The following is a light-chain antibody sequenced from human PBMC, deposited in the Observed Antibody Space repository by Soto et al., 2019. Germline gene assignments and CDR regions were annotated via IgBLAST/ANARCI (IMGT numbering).Light chain of an antibody. V-gene: IGLV2-14*01. J-gene: IGLJ1*01. CDR1: SSDIGGYNY. CDR2: DVS. Sequence: QSALTQPASVSGSPGQSTTISCTGTSSDIGGYNYVSWYQQLPGEAPKLIIYDVSDRPSGVSTRFSGSKSGNTASLTISGLQAEDEGDYYCSSFTSRHTYVFGTGNKLTV. CDR3: SSFTSRHTYV.